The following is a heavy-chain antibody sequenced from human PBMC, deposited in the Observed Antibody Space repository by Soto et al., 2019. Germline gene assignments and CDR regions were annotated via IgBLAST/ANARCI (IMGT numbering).Heavy chain of an antibody. J-gene: IGHJ5*02. V-gene: IGHV1-2*02. Sequence: ASVKVSCKASGYTFTGYYMHWVRQAPGQGLEWMGWINPNSGGTNYAQKFQGRVTMTRDTSISTAYMELSRLRSDDTAVYYCARGDNWNYVEWFDPWGQGTLVTVSS. CDR1: GYTFTGYY. CDR3: ARGDNWNYVEWFDP. CDR2: INPNSGGT. D-gene: IGHD1-7*01.